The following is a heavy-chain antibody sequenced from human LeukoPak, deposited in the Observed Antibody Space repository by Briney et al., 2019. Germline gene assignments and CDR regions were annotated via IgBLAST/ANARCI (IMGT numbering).Heavy chain of an antibody. CDR3: ARDGAGKVAVAGTLDY. J-gene: IGHJ4*02. Sequence: ASVKVSCKASGGTFSSYAISWVRQAPGQGLEWMGRIIPIFGIVNYAQKFQGRVTITADKSTSTAYMELSSLRSEDTAVYYCARDGAGKVAVAGTLDYWGQGTLVTVSS. V-gene: IGHV1-69*04. CDR1: GGTFSSYA. D-gene: IGHD6-19*01. CDR2: IIPIFGIV.